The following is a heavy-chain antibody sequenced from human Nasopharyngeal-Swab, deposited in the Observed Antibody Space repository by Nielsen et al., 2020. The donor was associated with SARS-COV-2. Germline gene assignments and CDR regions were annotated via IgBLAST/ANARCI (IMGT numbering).Heavy chain of an antibody. CDR1: GFTFSSYS. D-gene: IGHD3-10*01. Sequence: GESLKISCAASGFTFSSYSMNWVRQAPGKGLEWVSSISSSSSYIYYADSVKGRFTISRDNAKNSLYLQMNRLRAEDTAVYYCARDPFSGYWGQGTLVTVSS. CDR3: ARDPFSGY. V-gene: IGHV3-21*01. J-gene: IGHJ4*02. CDR2: ISSSSSYI.